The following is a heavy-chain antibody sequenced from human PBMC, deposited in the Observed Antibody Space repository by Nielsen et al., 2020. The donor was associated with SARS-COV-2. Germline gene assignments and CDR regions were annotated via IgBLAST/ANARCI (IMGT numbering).Heavy chain of an antibody. V-gene: IGHV3-49*04. D-gene: IGHD2/OR15-2a*01. CDR1: GFTLGDYG. Sequence: GESLKISCITSGFTLGDYGMTWVRQAPGKGLELVCLIRRNVYGGTAEYAAAVKCRFIISRDDSESIVYLQMKSLRTEDTALYYCTRVRFGDFLYPNRGAFDIWGQGTMVTVSS. CDR2: IRRNVYGGTA. CDR3: TRVRFGDFLYPNRGAFDI. J-gene: IGHJ3*02.